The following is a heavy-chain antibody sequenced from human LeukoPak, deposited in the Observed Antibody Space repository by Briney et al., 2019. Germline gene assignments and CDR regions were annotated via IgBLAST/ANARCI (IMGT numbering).Heavy chain of an antibody. CDR2: IYYSGST. D-gene: IGHD5-18*01. J-gene: IGHJ4*02. Sequence: PSETLSLTCTVSGGSISSYYWSWIRQPPGKGLEWIGYIYYSGSTNYNPSLKSRVTISVDTSKNQFSLKLSSVTAADTAVYYCARDGDSYGSFDYWGQGTLVTVSS. CDR3: ARDGDSYGSFDY. V-gene: IGHV4-59*01. CDR1: GGSISSYY.